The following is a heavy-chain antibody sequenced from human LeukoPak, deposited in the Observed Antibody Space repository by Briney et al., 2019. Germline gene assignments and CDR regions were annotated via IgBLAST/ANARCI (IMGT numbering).Heavy chain of an antibody. D-gene: IGHD6-13*01. CDR3: ARDGLRAAGTHFDY. J-gene: IGHJ4*02. V-gene: IGHV3-33*01. Sequence: PGRSLRLSCAASGFTFSSYGMHWVRQAPGKVLEWVAVIWYDGSNKYYADSVKGRFTISRDNSKNTLYLQMNSLRAEDTAVYYCARDGLRAAGTHFDYWGQGTLVTVSS. CDR2: IWYDGSNK. CDR1: GFTFSSYG.